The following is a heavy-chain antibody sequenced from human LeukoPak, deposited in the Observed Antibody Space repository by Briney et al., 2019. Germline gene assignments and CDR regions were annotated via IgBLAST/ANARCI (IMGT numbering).Heavy chain of an antibody. V-gene: IGHV4-4*07. CDR2: IYTSGST. J-gene: IGHJ4*02. CDR1: GGSIRSYY. CDR3: ARSGDPTGVDY. D-gene: IGHD1-14*01. Sequence: PSETLSLTCTVPGGSIRSYYWSWIRQPAGKGLEWIGRIYTSGSTNYNPSLQRRVTMSVDTSKNQFSLKLSSVTAADTAVYYCARSGDPTGVDYWGQGTLVTVSS.